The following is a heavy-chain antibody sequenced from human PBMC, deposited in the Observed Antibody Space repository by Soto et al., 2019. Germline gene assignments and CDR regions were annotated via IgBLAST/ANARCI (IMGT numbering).Heavy chain of an antibody. D-gene: IGHD3-16*02. Sequence: TLSLSCTVFCGSISSGGYYCSWIRQHPGKGLEWIGYIYYSGSTYYNPSLKSRVTISVDTSKNQFSLKLSSVTAADTAVYYCARVGGLMVPYRNYYGMDVWGQGTTVTVSS. CDR1: CGSISSGGYY. CDR2: IYYSGST. J-gene: IGHJ6*02. CDR3: ARVGGLMVPYRNYYGMDV. V-gene: IGHV4-31*03.